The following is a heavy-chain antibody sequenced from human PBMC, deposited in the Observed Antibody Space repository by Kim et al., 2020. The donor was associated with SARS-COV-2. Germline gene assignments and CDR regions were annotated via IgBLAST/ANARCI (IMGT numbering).Heavy chain of an antibody. CDR1: GYTFTTYG. V-gene: IGHV1-18*01. CDR2: ISSYNGNT. CDR3: ARVYGIVVVSYGVDV. Sequence: PSVKVSCKASGYTFTTYGFIWVRQAPGQGLEWIGWISSYNGNTEFAQKFQGRVTLTTDSSTNTAYLELRSLRSDDTAVYYCARVYGIVVVSYGVDVWGQGTTVTVSS. J-gene: IGHJ6*02. D-gene: IGHD2-2*01.